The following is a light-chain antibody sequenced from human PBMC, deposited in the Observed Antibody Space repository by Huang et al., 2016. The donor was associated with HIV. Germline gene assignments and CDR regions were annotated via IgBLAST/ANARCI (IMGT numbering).Light chain of an antibody. CDR3: QQHNTWPRT. CDR1: QGVGSN. V-gene: IGKV3-15*01. CDR2: AAS. J-gene: IGKJ1*01. Sequence: ELVMTQSPPTLSVSPGERATLSCRASQGVGSNLAWYQQKRGQAPRLLIYAASTRASGTPARFSGSGSGTEFTLTVSSLQSEDFAVYYCQQHNTWPRTFGQGTRV.